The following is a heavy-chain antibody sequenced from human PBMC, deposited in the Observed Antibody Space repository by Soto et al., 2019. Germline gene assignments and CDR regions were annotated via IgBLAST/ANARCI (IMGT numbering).Heavy chain of an antibody. V-gene: IGHV3-33*01. CDR1: GFTFSSYG. CDR2: IWYDGSNK. J-gene: IGHJ6*03. D-gene: IGHD2-15*01. Sequence: GGSLRLSCAASGFTFSSYGMHWVRQAPGKGLEWVAVIWYDGSNKYYADSVKGRFTISRDNSKNTLYLQMNSLRAEDTAVYYCARSLKSSSLYYYYYYMDVWGKGTTVTVSS. CDR3: ARSLKSSSLYYYYYYMDV.